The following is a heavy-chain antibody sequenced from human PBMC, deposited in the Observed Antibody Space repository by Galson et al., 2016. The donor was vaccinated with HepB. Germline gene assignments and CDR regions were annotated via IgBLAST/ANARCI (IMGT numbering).Heavy chain of an antibody. CDR2: ISRSTPTI. D-gene: IGHD2-2*01. CDR1: GFIFSSYS. J-gene: IGHJ6*02. Sequence: SLRLSCAASGFIFSSYSMNWVRQAPGKGLEWVSYISRSTPTIYYADSVKGRFTVSRDNAKNSLYLQMNNLRDEDTAVYFCAAYCTSASCLSLFHYYGMDVWGPGTTVTVSS. V-gene: IGHV3-48*02. CDR3: AAYCTSASCLSLFHYYGMDV.